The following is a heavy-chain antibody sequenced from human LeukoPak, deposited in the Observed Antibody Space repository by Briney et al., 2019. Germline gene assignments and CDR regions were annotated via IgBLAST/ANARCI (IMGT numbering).Heavy chain of an antibody. D-gene: IGHD3-9*01. J-gene: IGHJ3*02. CDR1: GFTFSSYW. Sequence: GGSLRLFSAASGFTFSSYWMSWVRQAPGKGLEWVATIKLDGSEKYYVDSVKGRFTISRDNAKNSLYLQMNSLRAEDTAVYYCARDRSDILTGYNDAFDIWGQGTMVTVSS. CDR2: IKLDGSEK. CDR3: ARDRSDILTGYNDAFDI. V-gene: IGHV3-7*01.